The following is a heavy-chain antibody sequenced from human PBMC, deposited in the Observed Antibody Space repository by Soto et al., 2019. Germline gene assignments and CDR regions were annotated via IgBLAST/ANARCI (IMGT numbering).Heavy chain of an antibody. V-gene: IGHV3-48*01. J-gene: IGHJ4*02. Sequence: VGSLRHSCAASGFTCRSYSVNWVRQAPGKGLEWVSYISPSSGNIHYADSVKGRFTISRDNAKNSLYLQMDSLRGEDTAVYYCARAAYNSGPGYWGQGTLVTVSS. D-gene: IGHD5-12*01. CDR2: ISPSSGNI. CDR1: GFTCRSYS. CDR3: ARAAYNSGPGY.